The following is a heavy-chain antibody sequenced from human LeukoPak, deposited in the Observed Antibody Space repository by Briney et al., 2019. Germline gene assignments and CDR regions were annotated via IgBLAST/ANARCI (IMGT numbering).Heavy chain of an antibody. V-gene: IGHV1-69*02. Sequence: SVKASCKASGGTFSSYTISWVRQAPGQGLKWMGRIIPILGIANYAQKFQGRVTITADKSTSTAYMELSSLRSEDTAVYYCASSLSGSYASDYWGQGTLVTVSS. CDR3: ASSLSGSYASDY. CDR1: GGTFSSYT. CDR2: IIPILGIA. D-gene: IGHD1-26*01. J-gene: IGHJ4*02.